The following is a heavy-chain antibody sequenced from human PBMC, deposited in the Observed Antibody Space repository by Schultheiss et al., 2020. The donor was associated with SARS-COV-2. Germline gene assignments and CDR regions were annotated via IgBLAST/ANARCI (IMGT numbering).Heavy chain of an antibody. CDR2: INHSGST. CDR1: GGSISGYY. CDR3: ARQVDGSYYYYYYMDV. D-gene: IGHD1-26*01. Sequence: SETLSLTCTVSGGSISGYYWSWIRQPPGKGLEWIGEINHSGSTNYNPSLKSRVTMSVDTSKNQFSLKLSSVTAADTAVYYCARQVDGSYYYYYYMDVWGKGTTVTVSS. V-gene: IGHV4-34*01. J-gene: IGHJ6*03.